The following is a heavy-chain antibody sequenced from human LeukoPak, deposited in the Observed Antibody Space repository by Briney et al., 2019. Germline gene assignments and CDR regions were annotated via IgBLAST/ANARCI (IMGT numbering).Heavy chain of an antibody. V-gene: IGHV4-61*02. J-gene: IGHJ5*02. CDR1: GGSISSGSYY. Sequence: SQTLSLTCAVSGGSISSGSYYWSWIRQPAGKGLEWIGRIYTSGSTNYNPSLKSRVTISVDTSKNQFSLKLSSVTAADTAVYYCARKYSSVWFDPWGQGTLVTVSS. CDR3: ARKYSSVWFDP. D-gene: IGHD6-19*01. CDR2: IYTSGST.